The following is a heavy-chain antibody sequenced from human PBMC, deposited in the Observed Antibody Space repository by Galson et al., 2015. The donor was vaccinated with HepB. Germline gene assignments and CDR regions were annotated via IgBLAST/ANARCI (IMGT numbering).Heavy chain of an antibody. CDR3: ARDHLYERTGFPYYGLDA. Sequence: SLRLSCAASGFTFTRSWMYWVRQPPGKGLVCVSRINGDGSSNSYADSVKGRFTISRDNAKNTLYLQTNSLRPEDTAIYYCARDHLYERTGFPYYGLDAWGPGTTVTVSS. V-gene: IGHV3-74*01. CDR2: INGDGSSN. D-gene: IGHD3-22*01. J-gene: IGHJ6*02. CDR1: GFTFTRSW.